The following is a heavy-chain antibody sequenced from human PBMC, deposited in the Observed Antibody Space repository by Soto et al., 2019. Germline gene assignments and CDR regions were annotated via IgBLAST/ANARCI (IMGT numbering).Heavy chain of an antibody. CDR3: ARAPMVLSRSYFDS. J-gene: IGHJ4*02. V-gene: IGHV4-59*01. CDR2: ISYSGNT. Sequence: PSETLSLTCTVSGGSIDSSNWWTWARQPPGKGLEWIGYISYSGNTNYNPSLKSRVSISVDTSKNQLSLNLTSVTAAGTAVYYCARAPMVLSRSYFDSWGQRTPVTVSS. D-gene: IGHD2-8*01. CDR1: GGSIDSSNW.